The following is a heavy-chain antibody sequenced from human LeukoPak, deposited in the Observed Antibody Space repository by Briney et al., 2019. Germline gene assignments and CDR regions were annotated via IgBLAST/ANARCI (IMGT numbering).Heavy chain of an antibody. Sequence: SGGSLRLSCAASGFTFSSYAMHWVRQAPGKGLQHVSSISSNGVSTFYADSVKGRFTISRDNSKNTLYLQMNSLRAEDTAVYYCAREYYDILTGYPRPDYWGQGTLVTVSS. CDR3: AREYYDILTGYPRPDY. CDR2: ISSNGVST. CDR1: GFTFSSYA. D-gene: IGHD3-9*01. J-gene: IGHJ4*02. V-gene: IGHV3-64*02.